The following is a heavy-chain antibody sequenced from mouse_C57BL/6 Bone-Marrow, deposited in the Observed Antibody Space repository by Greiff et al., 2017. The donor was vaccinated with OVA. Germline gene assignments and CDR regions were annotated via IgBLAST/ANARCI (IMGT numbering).Heavy chain of an antibody. Sequence: VQLQQPGAELVKPGASVKMSCKASGYTFTSYWITWVKQRPGQGLEWIGDIYPGSGSTNYNEKFKSKATLTVDTSSSTAYMELRSLTSEDSAVYFCARSGIYYGNYGFAYWGQGTLVTVSA. CDR3: ARSGIYYGNYGFAY. CDR2: IYPGSGST. J-gene: IGHJ3*01. CDR1: GYTFTSYW. D-gene: IGHD2-1*01. V-gene: IGHV1-55*01.